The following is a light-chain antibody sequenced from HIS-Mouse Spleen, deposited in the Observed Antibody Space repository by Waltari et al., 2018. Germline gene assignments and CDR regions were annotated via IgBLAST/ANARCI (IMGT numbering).Light chain of an antibody. CDR1: SSDVGSYNR. V-gene: IGLV2-18*02. Sequence: QSALTQPPSVSGSPGQSVTISCTGTSSDVGSYNRVSWYQQPPGTAPKLMIYEVSNRPAGVPDRFSGSKSGNTASLTISGRQAEDEADYYCSSYTSSSTLVFGGGTKLTVL. J-gene: IGLJ3*02. CDR3: SSYTSSSTLV. CDR2: EVS.